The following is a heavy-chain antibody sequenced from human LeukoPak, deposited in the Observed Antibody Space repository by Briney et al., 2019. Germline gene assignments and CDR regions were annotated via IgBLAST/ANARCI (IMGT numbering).Heavy chain of an antibody. V-gene: IGHV3-30*14. CDR2: ISYDGSNK. CDR1: GFTFSSYA. D-gene: IGHD3-22*01. J-gene: IGHJ4*02. CDR3: ARGRVRSSGYYYPLTYYFDY. Sequence: GGSLRLSCAASGFTFSSYAMHWVRQAPGKGLEWVAVISYDGSNKYYADSVKGRFTISRDNSKNTLYLQMNSLRAEDTAVYYCARGRVRSSGYYYPLTYYFDYWGQGTLVTVST.